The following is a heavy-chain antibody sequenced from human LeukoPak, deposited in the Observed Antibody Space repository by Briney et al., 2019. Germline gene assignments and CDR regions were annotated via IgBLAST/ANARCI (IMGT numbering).Heavy chain of an antibody. CDR3: ARGEVDCDFFYYMDV. CDR2: MNSDGSST. J-gene: IGHJ6*03. V-gene: IGHV3-74*01. D-gene: IGHD3-3*01. CDR1: GFTFSNYW. Sequence: GGSLRPSCAASGFTFSNYWMHWVRQAPGKGLVWVSRMNSDGSSTSYADSVKGRFTISRDNAKNTLYLQMNSLRAEDTAVYYCARGEVDCDFFYYMDVWGKGTTVTVSS.